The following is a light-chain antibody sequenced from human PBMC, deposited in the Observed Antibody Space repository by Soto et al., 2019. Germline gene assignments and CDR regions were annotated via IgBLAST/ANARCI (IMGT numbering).Light chain of an antibody. CDR3: QQANSFTLT. V-gene: IGKV1-12*01. Sequence: DIQRTQSPSSVSASVGDRVTITCRASQGISSWLAWYQKKPGKAPKLLIYAASSLQSGVPSRFSGSGSGTDFNLTISRLQTEDFATYDCQQANSFTLTFGGGTKGDIK. CDR2: AAS. CDR1: QGISSW. J-gene: IGKJ4*01.